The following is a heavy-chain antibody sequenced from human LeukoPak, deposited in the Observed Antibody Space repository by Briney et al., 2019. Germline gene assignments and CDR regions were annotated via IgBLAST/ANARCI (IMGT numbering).Heavy chain of an antibody. D-gene: IGHD3-22*01. J-gene: IGHJ4*02. V-gene: IGHV3-23*01. CDR3: AKANDSSGYYYPFDY. Sequence: PGESLRLSCAASGFTFSSYAMSWVRQAPGKGLEWVSAISGSGGSTYYADSVKGRFTVSRDNSKNTLYLQMNSLRAEDTAVYYCAKANDSSGYYYPFDYWGQGTLVTVSS. CDR1: GFTFSSYA. CDR2: ISGSGGST.